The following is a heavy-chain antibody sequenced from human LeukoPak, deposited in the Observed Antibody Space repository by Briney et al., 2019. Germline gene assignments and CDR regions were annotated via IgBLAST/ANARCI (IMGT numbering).Heavy chain of an antibody. CDR1: GFTFSSYA. V-gene: IGHV3-30*04. CDR3: ARDRYSSGWYEGRWFDP. Sequence: GGSLRLSCAASGFTFSSYAMHWVRQAPGKGLEWVAVISYDGSNKYYADSVKGRFTISRDNSKNTLYLQMNSLRAEDTAVYYCARDRYSSGWYEGRWFDPWGQGTLVTVSS. CDR2: ISYDGSNK. J-gene: IGHJ5*02. D-gene: IGHD6-19*01.